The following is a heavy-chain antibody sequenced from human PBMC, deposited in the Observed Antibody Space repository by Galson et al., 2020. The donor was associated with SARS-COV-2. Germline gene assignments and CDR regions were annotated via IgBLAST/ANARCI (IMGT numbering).Heavy chain of an antibody. V-gene: IGHV1-18*04. J-gene: IGHJ6*02. D-gene: IGHD3-3*01. CDR3: AREDDFWSGYYYYYGMDV. Sequence: ASVKVSCKASGYTFTSYGISWVRQAPGRGLEWMGWISAYNGNTNYAQKLQGRVTMTTDTSTSTAYMELRSLRSDDTAVYYCAREDDFWSGYYYYYGMDVWGQGTTVTVSS. CDR2: ISAYNGNT. CDR1: GYTFTSYG.